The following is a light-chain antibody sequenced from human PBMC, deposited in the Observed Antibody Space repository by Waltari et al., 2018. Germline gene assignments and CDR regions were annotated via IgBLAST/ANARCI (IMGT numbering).Light chain of an antibody. J-gene: IGKJ3*01. Sequence: EIVLTQSPATLSLSPGDRATLSCRASPSVSSYLAWYQQKPGQAPRLLIYDASNRASGIPARFSGSGSGTDFTLTISSLEPEDFAVYYCQQRGDWPITFGPGTKVDSK. CDR1: PSVSSY. CDR3: QQRGDWPIT. V-gene: IGKV3-11*01. CDR2: DAS.